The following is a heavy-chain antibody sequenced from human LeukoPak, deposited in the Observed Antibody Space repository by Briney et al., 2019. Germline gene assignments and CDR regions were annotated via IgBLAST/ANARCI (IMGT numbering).Heavy chain of an antibody. V-gene: IGHV3-30*18. CDR3: AKDRLFVRSPEASDAFDI. D-gene: IGHD3-10*02. CDR2: ISYDGSNK. Sequence: GGPLRLSCAASGFAFSSYGMHWVRQAPGKGLEWVAVISYDGSNKYYADSVKGRFTISRDNSKNTLYLQMNSLRAEDTAVYYCAKDRLFVRSPEASDAFDIWGQGTMVTVSS. J-gene: IGHJ3*02. CDR1: GFAFSSYG.